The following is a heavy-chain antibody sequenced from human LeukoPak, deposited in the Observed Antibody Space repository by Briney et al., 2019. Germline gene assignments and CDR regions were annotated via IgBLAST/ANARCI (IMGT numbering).Heavy chain of an antibody. CDR2: ISGSGDTT. J-gene: IGHJ4*02. V-gene: IGHV3-23*01. CDR3: AKSQRNDQQVVQRIDY. Sequence: GGSLRLSCTASRFTVSSYAMSWLPQAPGKGLEWVSSISGSGDTTYYTGSVKDRFTISRDNSKDALYLQMSSLRAENTAVYYCAKSQRNDQQVVQRIDYWGQGTLVTVSS. D-gene: IGHD2-2*01. CDR1: RFTVSSYA.